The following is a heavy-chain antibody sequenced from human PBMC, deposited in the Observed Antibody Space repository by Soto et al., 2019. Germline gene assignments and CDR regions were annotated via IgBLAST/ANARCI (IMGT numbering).Heavy chain of an antibody. J-gene: IGHJ6*03. D-gene: IGHD6-6*01. CDR3: ARAHSSSSDYYYYYMDV. CDR1: GDSVSSNSAA. CDR2: TYYRSKWYN. Sequence: SPTLSLTCAISGDSVSSNSAAWNWIRQSPSRGLEWLGRTYYRSKWYNDYAVSVKSRITINPDTSKNQFSLQLNSVTPEDTAVYYCARAHSSSSDYYYYYMDVWGKGTTVTVSS. V-gene: IGHV6-1*01.